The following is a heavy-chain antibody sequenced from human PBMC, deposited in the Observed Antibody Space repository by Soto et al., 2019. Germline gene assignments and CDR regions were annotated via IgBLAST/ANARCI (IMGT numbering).Heavy chain of an antibody. Sequence: QLQLQESGSGLVRPSQTLSLTCAVSGGSISSGGYSWNWIRQPPGKGLEWIGYLYHSGSTLYNPALKGRVTISVDKSKNQFSLKLSSVTAADTAVYYCARDQLEGNWFDPWGQGTLVTVSS. D-gene: IGHD1-1*01. CDR2: LYHSGST. CDR1: GGSISSGGYS. J-gene: IGHJ5*02. CDR3: ARDQLEGNWFDP. V-gene: IGHV4-30-2*01.